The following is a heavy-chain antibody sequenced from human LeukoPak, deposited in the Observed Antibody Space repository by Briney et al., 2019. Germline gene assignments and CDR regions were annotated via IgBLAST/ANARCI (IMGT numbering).Heavy chain of an antibody. CDR1: GFTFSSYA. J-gene: IGHJ4*02. CDR3: AKEGQRSSGSYYVY. CDR2: ISGSGGST. V-gene: IGHV3-23*01. D-gene: IGHD3-10*01. Sequence: GGSLRLSCAASGFTFSSYAMSWVRQAPGKGLEWVSAISGSGGSTYYADSVKGRFTIPRDNSKNTLYLQMNSLRAEDTAVYYCAKEGQRSSGSYYVYWGQGTLVTVSS.